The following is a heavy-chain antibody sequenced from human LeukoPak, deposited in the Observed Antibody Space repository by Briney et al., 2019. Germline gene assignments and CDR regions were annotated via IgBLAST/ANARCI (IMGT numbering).Heavy chain of an antibody. D-gene: IGHD4-17*01. J-gene: IGHJ3*02. CDR3: ARRTTVRAFDI. V-gene: IGHV4-39*01. Sequence: PSETLSLTCTVSGGSISSSTYYWGWIRQPPGKGLEWIGSIYYSGSTYYNPSLKSRVTIFVDTSKNQFSLKLTPVTAADTAVYYCARRTTVRAFDIWGQGTMVTVSS. CDR2: IYYSGST. CDR1: GGSISSSTYY.